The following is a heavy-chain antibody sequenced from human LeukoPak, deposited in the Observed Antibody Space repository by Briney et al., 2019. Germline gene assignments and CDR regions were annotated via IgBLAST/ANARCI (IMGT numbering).Heavy chain of an antibody. CDR2: ISAYNGNT. CDR3: AIIAVAGPVAFDI. V-gene: IGHV1-18*04. J-gene: IGHJ3*02. Sequence: ASVKVSCKASGYTFTSYYMHWVRQAPGQGLEWMGWISAYNGNTNYAQKLQGRITMTTDTSTSTAYMELRSLRSDDTAVYYCAIIAVAGPVAFDIWGQGTMVTVSS. D-gene: IGHD6-19*01. CDR1: GYTFTSYY.